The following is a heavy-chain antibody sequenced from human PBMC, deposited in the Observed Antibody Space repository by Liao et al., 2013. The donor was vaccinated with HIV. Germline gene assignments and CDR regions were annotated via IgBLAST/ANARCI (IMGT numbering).Heavy chain of an antibody. CDR2: IHHSGST. J-gene: IGHJ6*03. CDR3: ARAPPGRENYYSYMDV. CDR1: GESFSGYY. V-gene: IGHV4-34*01. Sequence: QVQLQQWGAGLLKPSETLSLTCAVYGESFSGYYWSWIRQPPGKGLEWIGEIHHSGSTNYHPSLKSRVTISVDTSKNQFSLKLNSLTAADTAVYYCARAPPGRENYYSYMDVWATGTAVAVSS. D-gene: IGHD1-14*01.